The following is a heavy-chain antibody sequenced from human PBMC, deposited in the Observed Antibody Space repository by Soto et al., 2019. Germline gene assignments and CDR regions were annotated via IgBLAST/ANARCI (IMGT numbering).Heavy chain of an antibody. CDR1: GGSISSYY. CDR3: ARSTTVVTTAPVQH. D-gene: IGHD4-17*01. CDR2: IYYSGST. V-gene: IGHV4-59*12. Sequence: SETLSLTCTVSGGSISSYYWSWIRQPPGKGLEWIGYIYYSGSTNYNPSLKSRVTISVDTSKNQFSLKLSSVTAADTAVYYCARSTTVVTTAPVQHWGQGTLVTVSS. J-gene: IGHJ1*01.